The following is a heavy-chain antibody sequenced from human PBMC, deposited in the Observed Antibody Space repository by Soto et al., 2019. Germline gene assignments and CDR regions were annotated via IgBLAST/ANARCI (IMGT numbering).Heavy chain of an antibody. Sequence: QVQLQESGPGLVKPSQTLSLTCTVSGGSIRSGGYYWSWVRQNPRRGLEWIGNIYYSGNTYYNPSLKSRLTISVDTSKDLCSLNLSSVTAADTAVYYCARDRLMATAGTARHYFGLDVWGQGTTVTVSS. V-gene: IGHV4-31*03. J-gene: IGHJ6*02. CDR1: GGSIRSGGYY. CDR3: ARDRLMATAGTARHYFGLDV. D-gene: IGHD5-18*01. CDR2: IYYSGNT.